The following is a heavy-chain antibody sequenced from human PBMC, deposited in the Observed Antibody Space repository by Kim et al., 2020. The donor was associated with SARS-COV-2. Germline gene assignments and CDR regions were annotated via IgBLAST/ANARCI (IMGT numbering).Heavy chain of an antibody. CDR1: RFTFSNCY. CDR3: ALTALTVVY. J-gene: IGHJ4*02. Sequence: GGSLRLSCAASRFTFSNCYISWVRQAPGKGPEWISYISSSGDTIDYADSVKGRFTISRDNAKNSLHLQMNSLRAEDTAVYYCALTALTVVYWGPCTLVT. V-gene: IGHV3-11*04. CDR2: ISSSGDTI. D-gene: IGHD2-8*01.